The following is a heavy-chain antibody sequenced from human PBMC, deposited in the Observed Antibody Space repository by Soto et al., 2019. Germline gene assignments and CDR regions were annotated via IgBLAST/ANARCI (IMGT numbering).Heavy chain of an antibody. J-gene: IGHJ4*02. D-gene: IGHD3-9*01. CDR1: GFIFSHYN. V-gene: IGHV3-21*01. CDR2: ITPSSGYI. Sequence: KPGGSLRLCCRASGFIFSHYNMNWVRRAPGKGLEWVSHITPSSGYIYYADSVKGRFTVSRDNAINSLYLQMDSLRVEVTAIYYCARERARDYDILSGYDADPHTFHSWGQGTLVTVSS. CDR3: ARERARDYDILSGYDADPHTFHS.